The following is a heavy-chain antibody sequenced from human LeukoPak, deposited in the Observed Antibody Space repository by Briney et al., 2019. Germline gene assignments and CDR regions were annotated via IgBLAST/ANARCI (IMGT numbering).Heavy chain of an antibody. CDR1: GYSFPSYW. CDR2: IDPSDSYT. CDR3: ARQRRGYSGYDFDAFDI. J-gene: IGHJ3*02. D-gene: IGHD5-12*01. V-gene: IGHV5-10-1*01. Sequence: GESLRISCKGSGYSFPSYWITWVRQMPGKGLEWMGRIDPSDSYTNYSPSFQGHVTISADKSISTAYLQWSSLKASDTAMYYCARQRRGYSGYDFDAFDIWGQGTLVTVSS.